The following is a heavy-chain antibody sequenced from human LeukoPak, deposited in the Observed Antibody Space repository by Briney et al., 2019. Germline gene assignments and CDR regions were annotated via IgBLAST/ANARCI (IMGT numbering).Heavy chain of an antibody. V-gene: IGHV1-18*01. CDR1: GYTFTSYG. D-gene: IGHD2-2*01. Sequence: GASVKVSCKASGYTFTSYGISWVRQAPGQGLEWMGWISAYNGNTNYAQKLQGRVTMTTDTSTSTAYMELRSLRSDDTAVYYCASSNDLGYCSSTSCYPSYFDYWGQGTLVTVSS. CDR3: ASSNDLGYCSSTSCYPSYFDY. CDR2: ISAYNGNT. J-gene: IGHJ4*02.